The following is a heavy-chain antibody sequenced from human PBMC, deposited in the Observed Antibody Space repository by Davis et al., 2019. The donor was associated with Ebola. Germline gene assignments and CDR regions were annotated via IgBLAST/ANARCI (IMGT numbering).Heavy chain of an antibody. D-gene: IGHD3-22*01. CDR3: ARNTIYNYDGSVYSSPYYFDF. Sequence: MPSETLSLTCTVSSDSISSSSYYWGWIRQPPGKGLEWIANIYYSGSTQYNPSLKSRVTISVDTSKNQFSLKLTSVTAADTAVYFCARNTIYNYDGSVYSSPYYFDFWGQGTLVTVSS. V-gene: IGHV4-39*01. J-gene: IGHJ4*02. CDR1: SDSISSSSYY. CDR2: IYYSGST.